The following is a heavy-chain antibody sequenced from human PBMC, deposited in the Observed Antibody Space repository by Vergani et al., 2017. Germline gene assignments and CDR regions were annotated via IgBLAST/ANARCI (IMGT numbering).Heavy chain of an antibody. CDR1: GGSISSGDYF. CDR2: IYYSGTT. CDR3: ASTPYPYYYGSGRASMYYSGMDV. Sequence: QVQLQESGPGLVKPSQTLSLTCTVSGGSISSGDYFWSWIRQHPGKGLEWIGYIYYSGTTYYNPSLKSRVTISVDTSKNQFSLKLSSVTAADTALYYCASTPYPYYYGSGRASMYYSGMDVWGQGTTVTVSS. J-gene: IGHJ6*02. D-gene: IGHD3-10*01. V-gene: IGHV4-31*03.